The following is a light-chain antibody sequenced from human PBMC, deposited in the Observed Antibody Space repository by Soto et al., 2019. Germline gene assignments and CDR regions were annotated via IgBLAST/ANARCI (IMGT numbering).Light chain of an antibody. CDR3: QQTDSLLPLT. CDR2: AAT. CDR1: QSVRTY. J-gene: IGKJ4*01. Sequence: DIQMTQSPSALSASVGYSVTMTCRSSQSVRTYLNWYQQKPGKAPQHLIHAATTLQKDVPSRFTGSGFGTEFSLTITSLQPADFATYYCQQTDSLLPLTFGGGTKVDIK. V-gene: IGKV1-39*01.